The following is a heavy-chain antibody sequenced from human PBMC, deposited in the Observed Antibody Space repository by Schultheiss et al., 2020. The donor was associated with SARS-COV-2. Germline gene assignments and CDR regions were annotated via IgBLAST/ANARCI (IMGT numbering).Heavy chain of an antibody. Sequence: SETLSLTCTVSGGSISSSSYYWGWIRQPPGKGLEWIGSIYYSGSTYYNPSLKSRVTISVDTSKNQFSLKLSSVTAADTAVYYCARADSFDYWGQGTLVTVSS. J-gene: IGHJ4*02. D-gene: IGHD3-22*01. CDR1: GGSISSSSYY. V-gene: IGHV4-39*07. CDR2: IYYSGST. CDR3: ARADSFDY.